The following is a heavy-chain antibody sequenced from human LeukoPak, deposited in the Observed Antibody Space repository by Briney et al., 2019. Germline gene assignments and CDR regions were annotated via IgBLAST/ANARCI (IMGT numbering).Heavy chain of an antibody. Sequence: GASVNVSCKASGYTFTGYYMHWVRQAPGQGLEWMGWINPNSGGTNYAQKFQGRVTMTRDTSISTAYMELSRLRSDDTAVYYCARDSHYYDSSGPRFDYWGQGTLVTVSS. CDR2: INPNSGGT. D-gene: IGHD3-22*01. J-gene: IGHJ4*02. CDR3: ARDSHYYDSSGPRFDY. V-gene: IGHV1-2*02. CDR1: GYTFTGYY.